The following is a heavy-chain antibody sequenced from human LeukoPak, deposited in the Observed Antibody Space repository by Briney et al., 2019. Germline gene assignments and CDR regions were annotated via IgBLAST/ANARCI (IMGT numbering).Heavy chain of an antibody. V-gene: IGHV3-21*01. D-gene: IGHD6-19*01. J-gene: IGHJ4*02. Sequence: PGGSLRLPCAASGFTFSSYSMHWVRQAPGKGLEWVSSISGTSNYIYYGDSVKGRFTISRDDAKNSQYLQMNSLRAEDTAVYYCASSGPIAVAFFDYWGQGILVTVSS. CDR2: ISGTSNYI. CDR3: ASSGPIAVAFFDY. CDR1: GFTFSSYS.